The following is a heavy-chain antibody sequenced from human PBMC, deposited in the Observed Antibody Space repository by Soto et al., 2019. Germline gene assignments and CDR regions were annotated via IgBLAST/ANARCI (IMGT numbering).Heavy chain of an antibody. D-gene: IGHD2-21*02. CDR3: ARDVAHGDTENV. CDR2: IYDSGIT. CDR1: GGSVGSGEYY. J-gene: IGHJ3*01. V-gene: IGHV4-30-4*01. Sequence: QVQLQESGPGLVKPSQTLSLACTVSGGSVGSGEYYYSWIRQPPGKGLEWIGYIYDSGITNYTPSLKGRVTMSLDRSNNQVSLKLSSVTAADTAVYFCARDVAHGDTENVCGQGTMVTVSS.